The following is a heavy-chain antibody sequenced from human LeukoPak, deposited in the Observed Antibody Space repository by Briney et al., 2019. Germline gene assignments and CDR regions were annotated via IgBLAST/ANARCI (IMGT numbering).Heavy chain of an antibody. J-gene: IGHJ4*02. CDR3: ARADSSGLDY. V-gene: IGHV4-38-2*01. CDR1: GFTFSSYN. D-gene: IGHD6-19*01. CDR2: IYHSGST. Sequence: GSLRLSCAASGFTFSSYNMNWVRQPPGKGLEWIGSIYHSGSTYYNPSLKSRVTISVDTSRNQLSLSLISVTAADTAVYYCARADSSGLDYWGQGTLVTVSS.